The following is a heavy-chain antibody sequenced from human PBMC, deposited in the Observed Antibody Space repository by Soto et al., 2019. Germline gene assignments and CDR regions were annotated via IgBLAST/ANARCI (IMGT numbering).Heavy chain of an antibody. CDR1: GGSISSYY. CDR3: ARDLPYYDSSCYLPVVYYYGMDV. D-gene: IGHD3-22*01. J-gene: IGHJ6*02. Sequence: SETLSLTCTVSGGSISSYYWSWIRQPPGKGLEWIGYIYYSGSTNYNPSLKSRVTISVDTSKNQFSLKLSSVTAADTAVYYCARDLPYYDSSCYLPVVYYYGMDVWGQGTTVIVSS. CDR2: IYYSGST. V-gene: IGHV4-59*01.